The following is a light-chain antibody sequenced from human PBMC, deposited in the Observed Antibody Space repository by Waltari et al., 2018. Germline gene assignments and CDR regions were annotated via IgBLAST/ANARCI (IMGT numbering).Light chain of an antibody. J-gene: IGKJ2*01. CDR1: QRVSSSY. Sequence: EIVLTQSPGTLSLSPGDRATLSCRASQRVSSSYLAWYQQKPGQAPRPLIYGASSRATGIPDRFSGSGSGTDFTLTISRLEPEDFAVYYCQQYGSSPRYTFGQGTKLEIK. V-gene: IGKV3-20*01. CDR2: GAS. CDR3: QQYGSSPRYT.